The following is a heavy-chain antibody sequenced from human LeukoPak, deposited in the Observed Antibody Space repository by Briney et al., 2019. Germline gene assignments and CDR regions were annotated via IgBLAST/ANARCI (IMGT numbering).Heavy chain of an antibody. V-gene: IGHV4-59*08. CDR1: GGSISSYY. D-gene: IGHD3-16*01. CDR3: ARVWAPGYYYYMDV. CDR2: IYYSGST. J-gene: IGHJ6*03. Sequence: SETLSLTCTVSGGSISSYYWSWIRQPPGKGLEWIGYIYYSGSTNYNPSLKSRVTISVDTSKNQFSLKLSSVTAADTAVYYCARVWAPGYYYYMDVWGKGTTVTVSS.